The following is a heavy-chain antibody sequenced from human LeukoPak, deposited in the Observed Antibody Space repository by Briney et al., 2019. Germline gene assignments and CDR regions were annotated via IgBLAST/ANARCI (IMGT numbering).Heavy chain of an antibody. Sequence: PSETLSLTCTVSGGSINNYYWTWIRQPPGKGLEWIGYIDHSGYTNYNPSLKSRVTISVDTSKSQFSLKLSSVTAADTAIYYCARGGYYGSGNDFRFDPWGQGTLVTVSS. CDR3: ARGGYYGSGNDFRFDP. CDR2: IDHSGYT. V-gene: IGHV4-59*01. D-gene: IGHD3-10*01. CDR1: GGSINNYY. J-gene: IGHJ5*02.